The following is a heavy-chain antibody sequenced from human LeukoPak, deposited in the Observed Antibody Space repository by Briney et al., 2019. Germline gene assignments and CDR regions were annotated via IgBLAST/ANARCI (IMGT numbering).Heavy chain of an antibody. V-gene: IGHV4-61*01. CDR1: GYSISRGYS. Sequence: SETLSLTCTVSGYSISRGYSWGWIRQPPGKGLEWIGYIYYSGSTNYNPSLKSRVTISVDTSKNQFSLKLSSVTAADTAVYYCARVEYYYMDVWGKGTTVTISS. CDR3: ARVEYYYMDV. CDR2: IYYSGST. J-gene: IGHJ6*03.